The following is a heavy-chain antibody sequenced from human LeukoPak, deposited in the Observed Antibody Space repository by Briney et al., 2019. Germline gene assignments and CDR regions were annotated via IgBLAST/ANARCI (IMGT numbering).Heavy chain of an antibody. CDR3: AKDRFPPYCSGGSCYNDI. Sequence: PGGSLRLSCVTSGFTFSDYQMTWIRQAPGKGLEWVSAISGSGGSTYYADSVKGRFTISRDNSKNTLYLQMNSLRAEDTAVYYCAKDRFPPYCSGGSCYNDIWGQGTMVTVSS. CDR1: GFTFSDYQ. D-gene: IGHD2-15*01. V-gene: IGHV3-23*01. CDR2: ISGSGGST. J-gene: IGHJ3*02.